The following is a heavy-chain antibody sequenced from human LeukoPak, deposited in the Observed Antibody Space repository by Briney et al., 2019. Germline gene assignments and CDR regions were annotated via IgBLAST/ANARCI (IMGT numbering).Heavy chain of an antibody. V-gene: IGHV3-66*01. D-gene: IGHD3-10*01. Sequence: GGSLRLSCAASGFTVSNNYMSWVRQAPGKGLKWVSVIYSGGSTYYADSVKGRFTISRDNSKNTPYLQMNSLRAEDTTVYYCARSGYSGSYPYYFDYWGQGTLVTVSS. CDR2: IYSGGST. CDR1: GFTVSNNY. CDR3: ARSGYSGSYPYYFDY. J-gene: IGHJ4*02.